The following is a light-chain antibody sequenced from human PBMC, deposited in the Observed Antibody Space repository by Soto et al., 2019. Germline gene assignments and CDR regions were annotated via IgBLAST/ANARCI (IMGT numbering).Light chain of an antibody. V-gene: IGKV1-5*01. J-gene: IGKJ1*01. CDR2: DAS. CDR3: QQYNSYSRT. Sequence: DIQMTQSPSTTSASVGDRVTITCRASQSISSWLAWYQQKPGKAPKLLIYDASSLESGVPSRFSGSGSGAEFTLTISSLQTDEFATYYCQQYNSYSRTFGQGTKV. CDR1: QSISSW.